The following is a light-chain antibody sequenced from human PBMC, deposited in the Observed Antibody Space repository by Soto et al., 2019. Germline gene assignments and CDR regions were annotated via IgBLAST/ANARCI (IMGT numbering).Light chain of an antibody. J-gene: IGKJ1*01. CDR3: QQTLSFPPT. Sequence: DIQMTQSPSSVSASVGDRVTITCRASQAIDSWLAWYQQKPGEAPKLLIFTGSLLHSGVPPRFSGSGSGTDFTLTISSLQPEDFATYYCQQTLSFPPTVGQGTKADIK. V-gene: IGKV1-12*01. CDR1: QAIDSW. CDR2: TGS.